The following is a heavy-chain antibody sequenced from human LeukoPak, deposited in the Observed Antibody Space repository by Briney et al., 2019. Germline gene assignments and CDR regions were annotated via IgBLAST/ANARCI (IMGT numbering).Heavy chain of an antibody. J-gene: IGHJ5*02. CDR1: GGSISSSSYY. Sequence: PSETLSLTCTVSGGSISSSSYYWGWIRQPPGKGLEWIGSIYYSGSTYYNPSLKSRVTISVDTSKNQFSLKLSSVTAADTAVYYCARGQVGYGDYRNWFDPWGQGTLVTVSS. CDR3: ARGQVGYGDYRNWFDP. D-gene: IGHD4-17*01. CDR2: IYYSGST. V-gene: IGHV4-39*01.